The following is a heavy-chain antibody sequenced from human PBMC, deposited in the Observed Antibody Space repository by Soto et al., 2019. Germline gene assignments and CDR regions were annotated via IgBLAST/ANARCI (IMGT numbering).Heavy chain of an antibody. D-gene: IGHD3-10*01. CDR2: TYYRSKWYN. V-gene: IGHV6-1*01. CDR3: AGVTWFRGMDV. CDR1: GDSVSCDSAA. Sequence: SQTLSLTCVISGDSVSCDSAAWNLIRESPSRGLEWLGRTYYRSKWYNDYAVSVKSRITINPDTSKNQFSLHLHSVTPEDTAVYYCAGVTWFRGMDVWGQGTPVTVSS. J-gene: IGHJ6*02.